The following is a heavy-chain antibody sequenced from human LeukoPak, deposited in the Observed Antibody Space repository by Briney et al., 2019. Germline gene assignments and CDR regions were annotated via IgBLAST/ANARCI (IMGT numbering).Heavy chain of an antibody. CDR1: GFTFSSYS. D-gene: IGHD3-10*01. Sequence: GGSLRLSCAASGFTFSSYSMNWVRQAPGKGLEWVSSISSSSSYIYYVDSVKGRFTISRDNAKNSLYLQMNSLRAEDTAVYYCARVGFDGSGNDYWGQGTLVTVSS. V-gene: IGHV3-21*01. CDR3: ARVGFDGSGNDY. J-gene: IGHJ4*02. CDR2: ISSSSSYI.